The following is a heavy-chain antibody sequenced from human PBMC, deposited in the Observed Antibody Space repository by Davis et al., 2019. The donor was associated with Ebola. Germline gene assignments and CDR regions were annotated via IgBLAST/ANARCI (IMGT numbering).Heavy chain of an antibody. Sequence: PGGSLRLSCAASGFTFYNSAMSWVRHSPGKGLGWVSRVSGSGGRTYYADSVKGRFTISRDNSKNTLYLQMNSLRAEDTTVYYCANSRSTWADYFDYWGQGTLVTVSS. V-gene: IGHV3-23*01. CDR1: GFTFYNSA. CDR3: ANSRSTWADYFDY. D-gene: IGHD7-27*01. CDR2: VSGSGGRT. J-gene: IGHJ4*02.